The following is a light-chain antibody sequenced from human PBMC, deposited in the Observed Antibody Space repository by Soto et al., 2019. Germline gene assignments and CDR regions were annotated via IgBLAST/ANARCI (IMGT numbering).Light chain of an antibody. CDR2: DAS. J-gene: IGKJ1*01. Sequence: EIVLTQSPATLSLSPGERATLSCRASQSVSSYLAWYQQKPGQAPRLLIYDASTRATGIPARLSASGSGTDFTLTISRLEPEDSAVYYCQQYKTFGQGTKVDI. V-gene: IGKV3-11*01. CDR1: QSVSSY. CDR3: QQYKT.